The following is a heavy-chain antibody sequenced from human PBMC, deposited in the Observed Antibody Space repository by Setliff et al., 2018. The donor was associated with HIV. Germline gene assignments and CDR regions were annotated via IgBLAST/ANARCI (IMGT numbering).Heavy chain of an antibody. CDR2: IYYSGST. CDR1: GDSTSSSSSY. D-gene: IGHD5-18*01. V-gene: IGHV4-39*01. CDR3: ARTRGYTYGYIDS. J-gene: IGHJ4*02. Sequence: PSETLSLTCTVSGDSTSSSSSYWGWIRQPPGKGLEWIGSIYYSGSTYYNPSLKSRVTISVATSKNQFSLKLNSVTAADTAVYYCARTRGYTYGYIDSWAQGTLVTVSS.